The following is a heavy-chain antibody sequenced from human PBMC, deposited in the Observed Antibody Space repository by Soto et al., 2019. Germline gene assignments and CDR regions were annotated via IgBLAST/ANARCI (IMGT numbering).Heavy chain of an antibody. D-gene: IGHD3-3*01. J-gene: IGHJ4*02. CDR2: IYYSGTT. V-gene: IGHV4-39*01. Sequence: PSETLSLTGTVSGDSISSSSSYYWGWIRQPPGKGLEWIGSIYYSGTTYYNPSLKSRATIYVDTSMAQFSLRLRSVPDADTDVYYCARKYITVLGVINFKLALDHFDLWGQGALVTVCS. CDR3: ARKYITVLGVINFKLALDHFDL. CDR1: GDSISSSSSYY.